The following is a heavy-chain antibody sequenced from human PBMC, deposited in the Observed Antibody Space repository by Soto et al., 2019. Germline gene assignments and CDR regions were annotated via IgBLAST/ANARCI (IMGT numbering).Heavy chain of an antibody. D-gene: IGHD3-3*01. CDR1: GGSISSGGYY. CDR2: IYYSGST. J-gene: IGHJ4*02. V-gene: IGHV4-31*01. Sequence: PSETLSLTCTVSGGSISSGGYYWSWIRQHPGKGLEWIGYIYYSGSTYYNPSLKSQVTISVDTSKNQFSLKLSSVTAADTAVYYCARLPDYDFWSGYYTGGVDYWGQGTLVTVSS. CDR3: ARLPDYDFWSGYYTGGVDY.